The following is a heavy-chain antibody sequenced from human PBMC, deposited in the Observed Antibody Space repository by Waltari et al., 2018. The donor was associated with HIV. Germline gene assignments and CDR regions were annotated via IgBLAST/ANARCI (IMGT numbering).Heavy chain of an antibody. CDR1: GGSISSHY. V-gene: IGHV4-59*11. Sequence: QVQLQESGPGLVKPSATLSLTCTVSGGSISSHYWNWIRQPPGKGLEWIGYIYHSGSANYNPSLKSRVTISVDTSKNQFSLKLNSVTAADTAVYFCARDPVPDYFGMDVWGQGTTVTVSS. CDR3: ARDPVPDYFGMDV. D-gene: IGHD3-10*01. J-gene: IGHJ6*02. CDR2: IYHSGSA.